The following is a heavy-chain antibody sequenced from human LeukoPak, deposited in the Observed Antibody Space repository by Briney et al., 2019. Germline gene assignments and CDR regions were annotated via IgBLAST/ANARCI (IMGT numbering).Heavy chain of an antibody. J-gene: IGHJ3*02. V-gene: IGHV1-18*01. D-gene: IGHD6-13*01. Sequence: EASLKVSCKASGYTLTNFGITWVRQAPGQGLEWMGWISPCNGNTKYAQDLQGRVSMASDTSTSTAYMELRSLRSDDTAVYYCARLSAAAANDAFDIWGQGTMVAVSS. CDR2: ISPCNGNT. CDR1: GYTLTNFG. CDR3: ARLSAAAANDAFDI.